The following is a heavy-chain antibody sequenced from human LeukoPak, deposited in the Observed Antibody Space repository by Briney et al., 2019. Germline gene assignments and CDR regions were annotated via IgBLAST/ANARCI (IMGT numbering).Heavy chain of an antibody. CDR2: ISAYNGNT. Sequence: ASVKVSCKASSYTFTSYGISWVRQAPGQGLEWMGWISAYNGNTNHAQKLQGRVTMTTDTSTSTAYMELRSLRSDDTAVYYCARGVGYCSGGSCFNWFDPWGQGTLVTVSS. V-gene: IGHV1-18*04. CDR3: ARGVGYCSGGSCFNWFDP. D-gene: IGHD2-15*01. J-gene: IGHJ5*02. CDR1: SYTFTSYG.